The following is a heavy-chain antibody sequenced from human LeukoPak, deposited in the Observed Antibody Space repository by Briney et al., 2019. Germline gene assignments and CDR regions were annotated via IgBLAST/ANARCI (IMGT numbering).Heavy chain of an antibody. V-gene: IGHV4-59*01. D-gene: IGHD4-23*01. J-gene: IGHJ4*02. CDR1: GGSISSYY. Sequence: PSETLSLTCTVSGGSISSYYWSWIRQPPGKGLEWIGYIYYSGSTNYNPSLKSRVTISVDTSKNQFSLKLSSVTAPDTAVYYCASSRYGGKSMDSDYWGQGTLVTVS. CDR2: IYYSGST. CDR3: ASSRYGGKSMDSDY.